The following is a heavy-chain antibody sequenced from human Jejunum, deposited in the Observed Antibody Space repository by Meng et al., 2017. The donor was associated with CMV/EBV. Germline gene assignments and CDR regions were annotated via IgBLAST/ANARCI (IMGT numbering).Heavy chain of an antibody. Sequence: GFPFSNSAMSWVRRAPGKGLEWVAVISYDGRDNYYADSVKGRFTIFRDNSKNTLDLQMNSLRAEDTAVYFCARGRVSYTSWSSQGNWGQGALVTVSS. D-gene: IGHD2-2*02. CDR2: ISYDGRDN. J-gene: IGHJ4*02. CDR3: ARGRVSYTSWSSQGN. V-gene: IGHV3-30*04. CDR1: GFPFSNSA.